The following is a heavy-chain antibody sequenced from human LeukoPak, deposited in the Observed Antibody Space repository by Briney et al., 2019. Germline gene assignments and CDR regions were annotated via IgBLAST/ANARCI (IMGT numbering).Heavy chain of an antibody. CDR2: IYTSGST. V-gene: IGHV4-4*07. CDR1: GGSISSYY. CDR3: ARDYNYYDSSGYYEPYWYFDL. J-gene: IGHJ2*01. Sequence: PSETLSLTCTVSGGSISSYYWSWIRQPAGKGLEWIGRIYTSGSTNYNPSLKSRVTMSVDTSKNQFSLKLSSVTAADTAVYYCARDYNYYDSSGYYEPYWYFDLWGRGTLVTVSS. D-gene: IGHD3-22*01.